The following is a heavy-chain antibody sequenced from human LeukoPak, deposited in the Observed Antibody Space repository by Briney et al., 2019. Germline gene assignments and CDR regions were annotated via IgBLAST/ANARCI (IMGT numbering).Heavy chain of an antibody. D-gene: IGHD1-26*01. CDR3: AREPIGIVGATAVDY. CDR1: GGSISSYY. CDR2: IYYSGST. V-gene: IGHV4-59*01. Sequence: SETPSLTCTVSGGSISSYYWSWIWRPPGKGLEWIGYIYYSGSTNYNPSLKSRVTISVDTSKNQFSLKLSSVTAADTAVYYCAREPIGIVGATAVDYWGQGTLVTVSS. J-gene: IGHJ4*02.